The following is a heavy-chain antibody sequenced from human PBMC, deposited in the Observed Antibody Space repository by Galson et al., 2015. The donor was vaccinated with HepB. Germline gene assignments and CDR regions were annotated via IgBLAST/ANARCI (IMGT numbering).Heavy chain of an antibody. CDR1: GGSISSYY. CDR3: ARFYDDFNWFDP. Sequence: ATLSLTCTVSGGSISSYYWSWIRQPAGKGLEWIGRIYTSGSTNYNPSLKSRVTMSVDTSKNQFSLKLSSVTAADTAVYYCARFYDDFNWFDPWGQGTLVTVSS. D-gene: IGHD4-17*01. V-gene: IGHV4-4*07. CDR2: IYTSGST. J-gene: IGHJ5*02.